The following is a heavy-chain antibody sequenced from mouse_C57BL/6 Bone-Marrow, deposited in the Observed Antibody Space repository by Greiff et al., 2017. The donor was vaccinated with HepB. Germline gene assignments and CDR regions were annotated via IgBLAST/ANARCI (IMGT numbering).Heavy chain of an antibody. CDR2: IDPSDSYT. J-gene: IGHJ2*01. Sequence: QVHVKQPGAELVKPGASVKLSCKASGYTFTSYWMQWVKQRPGQGLEWIGEIDPSDSYTNYNQKFKGKATLTVDSSSSTAYMQLSSLTSEDSAVYYCARDYGGPYYFDYWGQGTTLTVSS. CDR3: ARDYGGPYYFDY. CDR1: GYTFTSYW. V-gene: IGHV1-50*01. D-gene: IGHD1-1*01.